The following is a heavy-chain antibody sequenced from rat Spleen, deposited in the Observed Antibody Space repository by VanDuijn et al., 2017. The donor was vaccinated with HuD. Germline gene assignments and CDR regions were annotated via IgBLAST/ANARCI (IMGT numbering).Heavy chain of an antibody. V-gene: IGHV5S13*01. CDR2: ISTGGGNT. CDR1: GFTYSNYV. J-gene: IGHJ3*01. D-gene: IGHD1-10*01. CDR3: AKGGNNYGWFAY. Sequence: EVQLVESGGGLVQPGRSLKLSCAASGFTYSNYVMAWVRQAPTKGLEWVASISTGGGNTYYRDSVKGRFTISRDNAKNTLYLQMDSLRSEDKATYYCAKGGNNYGWFAYWGQGTLVTVSS.